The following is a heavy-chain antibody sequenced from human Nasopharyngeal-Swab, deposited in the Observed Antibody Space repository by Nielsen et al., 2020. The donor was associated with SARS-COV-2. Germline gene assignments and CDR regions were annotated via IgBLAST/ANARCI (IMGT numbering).Heavy chain of an antibody. CDR2: TYLVDSYT. D-gene: IGHD6-6*01. V-gene: IGHV5-51*01. Sequence: GESLKISCQVSGNSFTTYWIAWVRQMPGKGLEWMGLTYLVDSYTRYSPSFKGQVTISVDKSISTAYLEWSSLKASDTAIYYCARRGLGDSSIAYWGQGTLVTVSS. J-gene: IGHJ4*02. CDR3: ARRGLGDSSIAY. CDR1: GNSFTTYW.